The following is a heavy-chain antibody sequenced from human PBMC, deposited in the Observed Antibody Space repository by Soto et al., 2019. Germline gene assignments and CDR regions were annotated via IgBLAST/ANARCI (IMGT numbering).Heavy chain of an antibody. J-gene: IGHJ4*02. Sequence: PGGSLRLSCAASGFDFSDYWMHWLRQVPGKGPVWVSRINSDGSSTSYVDSVKGRFIISRDNVENTLYLQMNSLRDEDTAVYFCATDPTEEYYDSSGLFDNWGQGTLVTVSS. CDR2: INSDGSST. D-gene: IGHD3-22*01. V-gene: IGHV3-74*01. CDR1: GFDFSDYW. CDR3: ATDPTEEYYDSSGLFDN.